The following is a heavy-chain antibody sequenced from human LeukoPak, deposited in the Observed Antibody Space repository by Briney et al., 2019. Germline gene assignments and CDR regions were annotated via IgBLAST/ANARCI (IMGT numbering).Heavy chain of an antibody. V-gene: IGHV3-23*01. Sequence: GGSLRLSCVVSGVTLSSYAMSWVRQAPGKGLEWVSAISGSGVSTYYADSVKGRFTVSRDNSKNTLYLQMSSLRAEDTAVYYCAKDERNWNYNLASQTYDWGQGTLVTVSS. CDR2: ISGSGVST. CDR3: AKDERNWNYNLASQTYD. CDR1: GVTLSSYA. D-gene: IGHD1-7*01. J-gene: IGHJ4*02.